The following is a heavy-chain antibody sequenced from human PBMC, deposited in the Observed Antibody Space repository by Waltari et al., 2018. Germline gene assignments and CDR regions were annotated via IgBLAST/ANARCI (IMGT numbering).Heavy chain of an antibody. D-gene: IGHD1-1*01. V-gene: IGHV3-30*15. Sequence: QVQLVESGGGVVQPETSLRLSCVASGFTFNTYVLHWVRQAPGKGVEWVAVMSFDGTIKFYADSVKGRLTSSRDNSKNTLYLQMSSLRVEDTALYYCARDPTTSFPDYFDLWGQGTPVTVSS. J-gene: IGHJ4*02. CDR3: ARDPTTSFPDYFDL. CDR1: GFTFNTYV. CDR2: MSFDGTIK.